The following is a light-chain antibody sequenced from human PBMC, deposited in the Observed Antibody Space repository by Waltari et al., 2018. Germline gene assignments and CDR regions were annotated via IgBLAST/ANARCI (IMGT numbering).Light chain of an antibody. Sequence: QSVLTQPPSASGSPGQRVTISCSGSRSNIGSNTVNWYQQIPGTAPKLLIYTDRQRPAGVPDRCSGSKSGTSGYLAISGLQSEDEADYYCAAWDDGLNGWVFGGRTKLTVL. CDR1: RSNIGSNT. CDR2: TDR. CDR3: AAWDDGLNGWV. V-gene: IGLV1-44*01. J-gene: IGLJ3*02.